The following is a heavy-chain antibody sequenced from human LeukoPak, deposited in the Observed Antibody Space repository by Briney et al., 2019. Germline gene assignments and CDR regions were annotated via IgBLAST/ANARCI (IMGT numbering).Heavy chain of an antibody. CDR3: ARDTYYDILTCYFFDY. V-gene: IGHV4-34*01. Sequence: SETLSLTCAVYGGSFSGYYWSWLRQPPGKGLEWIGEINHSGSTNYNPSLKSRVTISVDTSKNQFSLKLSSVTAADTAVYYCARDTYYDILTCYFFDYWGQGTLVSVSS. CDR2: INHSGST. D-gene: IGHD3-9*01. J-gene: IGHJ4*02. CDR1: GGSFSGYY.